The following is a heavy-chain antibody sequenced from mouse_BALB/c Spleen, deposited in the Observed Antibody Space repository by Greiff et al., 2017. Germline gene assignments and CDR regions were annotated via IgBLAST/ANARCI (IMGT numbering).Heavy chain of an antibody. D-gene: IGHD3-2*01. V-gene: IGHV5-9-4*01. J-gene: IGHJ3*01. CDR3: ARRDSSGYLAWLAY. CDR1: GFTFSSYA. CDR2: ISSGGSYT. Sequence: DVKLVESGGGLVKPGGSLKLSCAASGFTFSSYAMSWVRQSPEKRLEWVAEISSGGSYTYYPDTVTGRFTISRDNAKNTLYLEMSSLRSEDTAMYYCARRDSSGYLAWLAYWGQGTLVTVSA.